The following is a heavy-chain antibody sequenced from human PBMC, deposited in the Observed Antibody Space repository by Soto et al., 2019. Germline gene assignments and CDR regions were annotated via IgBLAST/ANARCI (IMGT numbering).Heavy chain of an antibody. CDR1: GYSFTTYG. CDR3: AREGPAPYYYYGMDV. V-gene: IGHV1-18*01. CDR2: ISGYNGNT. J-gene: IGHJ6*02. Sequence: QVQLVQSRGEVKKPGASVKVSCKTSGYSFTTYGISWVRQAPGQGLEWMGWISGYNGNTNYAQKLKGRLTMTTDTSTSTAYIELRSLTSDYTAVYYCAREGPAPYYYYGMDVWGQGSTVTVSS.